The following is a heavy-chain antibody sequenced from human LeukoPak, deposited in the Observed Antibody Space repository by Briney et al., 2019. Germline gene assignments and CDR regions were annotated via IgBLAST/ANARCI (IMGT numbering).Heavy chain of an antibody. V-gene: IGHV3-11*01. Sequence: AGGSLRLSCAASGLTFSDYHMSWIRQAPGKGLEWISYITGSGGSTYYADPVKGRFTISRDNAKNSLYLQMNSLRAEDTAVYYCARERVPMVIFDTWGQGTLVIVSS. CDR3: ARERVPMVIFDT. D-gene: IGHD3-10*01. CDR2: ITGSGGST. J-gene: IGHJ4*02. CDR1: GLTFSDYH.